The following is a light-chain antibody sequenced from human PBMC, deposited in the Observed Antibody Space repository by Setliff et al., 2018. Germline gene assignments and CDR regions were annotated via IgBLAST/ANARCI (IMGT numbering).Light chain of an antibody. Sequence: QSVLAQPPSASGSPGQSVTISCTGTSNDIGRYSYVSWYQQHSGRAPKLIIYEVNKRPSGVPDRFSGSRSGNTASLTVSGLQADDEADYYCTSHAGSDRAVFGGGTQLTVL. CDR3: TSHAGSDRAV. V-gene: IGLV2-8*01. CDR1: SNDIGRYSY. J-gene: IGLJ2*01. CDR2: EVN.